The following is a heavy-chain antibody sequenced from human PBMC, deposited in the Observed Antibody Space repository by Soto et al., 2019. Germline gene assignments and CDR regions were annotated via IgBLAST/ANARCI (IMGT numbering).Heavy chain of an antibody. CDR1: GFSFNIYS. Sequence: EVPLVESGGDLVPPGGSLRLSCAASGFSFNIYSMNWVRQAPGKGLEWVSYISSSGRTIFYADSVKGRFTISRDNAKNSLYLQMNNLRDEDTAVYYCAREPQDWGQGTLVTVSS. V-gene: IGHV3-48*02. CDR3: AREPQD. J-gene: IGHJ4*02. CDR2: ISSSGRTI.